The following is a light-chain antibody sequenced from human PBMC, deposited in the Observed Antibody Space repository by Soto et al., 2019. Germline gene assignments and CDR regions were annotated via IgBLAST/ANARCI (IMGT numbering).Light chain of an antibody. V-gene: IGKV3-20*01. CDR2: GAS. CDR1: QSITQSF. J-gene: IGKJ4*01. Sequence: EIVLTQSPGTLSMSPGERATLSCRASQSITQSFLAWYQQRPGQSPRLLIYGASNRAAGIPGRFSGSGSGTDFSLTISRLEPEDFAVYYCQQYASSTLTFGGGTKVEIK. CDR3: QQYASSTLT.